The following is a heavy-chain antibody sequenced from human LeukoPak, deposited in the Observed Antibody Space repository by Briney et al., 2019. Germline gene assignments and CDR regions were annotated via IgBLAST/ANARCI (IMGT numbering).Heavy chain of an antibody. Sequence: GGSLRLSCAASGFTFSSYDMHWVRQATGKGLEWVSAIGTAGDTYYPGSVKGRFTISRENAKNSLYLQMNSLRAGDTAVYYCARMSAFAGMDVWGQGTTVTVSS. CDR1: GFTFSSYD. CDR2: IGTAGDT. V-gene: IGHV3-13*01. J-gene: IGHJ6*02. CDR3: ARMSAFAGMDV.